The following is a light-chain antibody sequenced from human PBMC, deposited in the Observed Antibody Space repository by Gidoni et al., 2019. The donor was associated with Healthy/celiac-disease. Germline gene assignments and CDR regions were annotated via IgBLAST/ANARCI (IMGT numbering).Light chain of an antibody. J-gene: IGKJ1*01. CDR1: QSVSSY. CDR2: DAS. CDR3: QQRSNWPLT. Sequence: ELVLPQPPATLSLSPGERATLSCRASQSVSSYLAWYQQKPGQPPRLLIYDASNRATGIPARLSGSGSGTDFTLTISSLEPEDFAVYDCQQRSNWPLTFXXXTKVEIK. V-gene: IGKV3-11*01.